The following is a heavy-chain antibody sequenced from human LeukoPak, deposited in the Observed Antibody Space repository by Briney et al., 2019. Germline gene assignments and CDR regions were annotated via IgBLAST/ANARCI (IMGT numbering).Heavy chain of an antibody. CDR1: GFTFSSYS. J-gene: IGHJ2*01. V-gene: IGHV3-21*04. CDR2: ISSSSSYI. Sequence: GGSLRLSCAASGFTFSSYSMNWVRQAPGKGLEWVSSISSSSSYIYYADSVKGRFTISRDNSKNTLYLQMNSLRAEDTAVYYCAKGPGTVAYWYFDLWGRGTLVTVSS. CDR3: AKGPGTVAYWYFDL. D-gene: IGHD4-17*01.